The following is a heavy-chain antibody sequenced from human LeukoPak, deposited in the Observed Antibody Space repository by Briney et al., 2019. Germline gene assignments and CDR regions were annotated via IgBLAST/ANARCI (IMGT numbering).Heavy chain of an antibody. Sequence: ASVKVSCKASGYTFTDYYMHWVRQAPGQGLEWMGWISAYNGNTNYAQKLQGRVTMTTDTSTSTAYMELRSLRSDDTAVYYCARDRHSGYDYWGQGTLVTVSS. CDR1: GYTFTDYY. J-gene: IGHJ4*02. CDR2: ISAYNGNT. D-gene: IGHD5-12*01. CDR3: ARDRHSGYDY. V-gene: IGHV1-18*04.